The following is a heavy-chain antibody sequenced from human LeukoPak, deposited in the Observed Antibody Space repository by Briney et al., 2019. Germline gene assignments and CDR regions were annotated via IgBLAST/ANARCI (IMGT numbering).Heavy chain of an antibody. V-gene: IGHV4-39*01. CDR1: GGSISSSSYY. D-gene: IGHD1-26*01. Sequence: LETLSLTCTVSGGSISSSSYYWGWIRQPPGKGLEWIGSIYYSGSTYYNPSLKSRVTISVDTSKNQFSLKLSSVTAADTAVYYCARRTYSGSYFDYWGQGTLVTVSS. J-gene: IGHJ4*02. CDR3: ARRTYSGSYFDY. CDR2: IYYSGST.